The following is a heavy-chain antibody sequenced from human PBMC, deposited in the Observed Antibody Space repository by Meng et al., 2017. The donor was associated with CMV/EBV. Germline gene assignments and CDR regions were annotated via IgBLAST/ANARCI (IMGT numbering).Heavy chain of an antibody. CDR1: GFTFSSYS. CDR3: ARRYNWNDGSWGIVVGEDWTPTNYYYYGMDV. CDR2: ISSSSSYI. V-gene: IGHV3-21*01. Sequence: GGSLRLSCAASGFTFSSYSMNWVRQAPGKGLEWVSSISSSSSYIYYADSVKGRFTISRDNAKNSLYLQMNSLRAEDTAVYYCARRYNWNDGSWGIVVGEDWTPTNYYYYGMDVWGQGTLVTVSS. J-gene: IGHJ6*02. D-gene: IGHD1-1*01.